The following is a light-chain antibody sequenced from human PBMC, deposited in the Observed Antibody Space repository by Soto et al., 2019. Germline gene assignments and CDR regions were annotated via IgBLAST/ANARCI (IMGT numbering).Light chain of an antibody. CDR1: SNDVGGYNY. CDR3: SSYTSSRTLV. V-gene: IGLV2-14*01. CDR2: DLS. J-gene: IGLJ2*01. Sequence: QSALTQPASVSGSPGQSITISRTGTSNDVGGYNYVSWYQQHPGKVPKLMIYDLSNRPSGVSNRFSGSKSGNTASLTISGLQAEDEADYYCSSYTSSRTLVFGGGTKLTVL.